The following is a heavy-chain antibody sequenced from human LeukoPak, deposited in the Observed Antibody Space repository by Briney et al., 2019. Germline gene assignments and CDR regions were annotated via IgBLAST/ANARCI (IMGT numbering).Heavy chain of an antibody. Sequence: ASVKVSCKASGYTFTSYYMHWVRQAPGQGLEWIGIINPSGGSTSYAQKFQGRVTMTRDTSTSTVYMELSSLRSEDTAVYYCARDASPADILTGYCDYWGQGTLVTVSS. CDR3: ARDASPADILTGYCDY. V-gene: IGHV1-46*01. CDR1: GYTFTSYY. D-gene: IGHD3-9*01. CDR2: INPSGGST. J-gene: IGHJ4*02.